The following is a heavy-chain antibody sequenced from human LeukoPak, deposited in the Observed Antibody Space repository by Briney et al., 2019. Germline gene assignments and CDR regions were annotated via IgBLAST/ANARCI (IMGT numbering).Heavy chain of an antibody. V-gene: IGHV4-34*01. CDR2: INHSGST. CDR1: GGSISIHY. D-gene: IGHD5-24*01. CDR3: ARGDGGMKKQFDY. J-gene: IGHJ4*02. Sequence: SETLSLTCTVSGGSISIHYWSWIRQPPGKGLEWIGEINHSGSTNYNPSLKSRVTISVDTSKNQFSLKLSSVTAADTAVYYCARGDGGMKKQFDYWGQGTLVTVSS.